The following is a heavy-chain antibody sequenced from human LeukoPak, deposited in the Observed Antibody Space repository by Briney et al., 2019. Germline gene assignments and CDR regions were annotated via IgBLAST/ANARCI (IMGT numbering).Heavy chain of an antibody. CDR2: INHSGST. CDR1: GGSISSSSYY. J-gene: IGHJ4*02. V-gene: IGHV4-39*07. Sequence: SETLSLTCTVSGGSISSSSYYWGWIRQPPGKGLEWIGEINHSGSTNYNPSLKSRVTISVDTSKNQFSLKLSSVTAADTAVYYCARSAGATPRYWGQGTLVTVSS. CDR3: ARSAGATPRY. D-gene: IGHD1-26*01.